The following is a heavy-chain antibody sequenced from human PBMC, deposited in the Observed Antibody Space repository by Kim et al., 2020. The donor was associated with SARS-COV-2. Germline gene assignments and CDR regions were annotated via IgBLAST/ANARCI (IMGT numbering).Heavy chain of an antibody. J-gene: IGHJ3*02. CDR3: AKDLRLMVRGVHDAFDI. CDR1: GFTFSSYA. CDR2: ISGSGGST. V-gene: IGHV3-23*01. Sequence: GGSLRLSCAASGFTFSSYAMSWVRQAPGKGLEWVSAISGSGGSTYYADSVKGRFTISRDNSKNTLYLQMNSLRAEDTAVYYCAKDLRLMVRGVHDAFDIWGQGTMVTVSS. D-gene: IGHD3-10*01.